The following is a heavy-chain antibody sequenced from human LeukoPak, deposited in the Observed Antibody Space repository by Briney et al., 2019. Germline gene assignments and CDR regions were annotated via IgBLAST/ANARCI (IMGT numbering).Heavy chain of an antibody. Sequence: GGSLRLSCAASGFTFSTYSMHWVRQAPGKGLERVALISYDGSNNYYADSVKGRFTISRDNSKNTVYLQMNSLRGDDTAMYYCARGARSSGYYYGSLYWGQGTLVTVSS. CDR2: ISYDGSNN. V-gene: IGHV3-30-3*01. CDR1: GFTFSTYS. CDR3: ARGARSSGYYYGSLY. D-gene: IGHD3-22*01. J-gene: IGHJ4*02.